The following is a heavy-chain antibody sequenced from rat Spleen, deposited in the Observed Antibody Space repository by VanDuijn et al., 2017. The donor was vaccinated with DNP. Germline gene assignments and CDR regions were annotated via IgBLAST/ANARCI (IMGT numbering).Heavy chain of an antibody. CDR2: ISTNGSST. J-gene: IGHJ2*01. CDR3: ARQRGYFDY. Sequence: EVQLVESGGGLVQPGRSLKLSCAASGFAFSDFPMAWVRQTPTKGLEWFATISTNGSSTYYRDSVKGRFTISRDNGKSTLYLQMNSLRSEDMATYYCARQRGYFDYWGQGVMVTVSS. D-gene: IGHD1-11*01. V-gene: IGHV5S23*01. CDR1: GFAFSDFP.